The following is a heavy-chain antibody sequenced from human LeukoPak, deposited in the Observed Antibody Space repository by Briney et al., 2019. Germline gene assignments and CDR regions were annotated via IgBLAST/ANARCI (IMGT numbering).Heavy chain of an antibody. CDR3: AGDTSIAPRYLDY. V-gene: IGHV4-39*01. J-gene: IGHJ4*02. CDR2: IYYSGST. CDR1: GGSISSSDYY. Sequence: SETLSLTCTVSGGSISSSDYYWGWIRQPPGKGLEWIGSIYYSGSTSYNPSLKSRVTISVDTSKNQFSLKLSSVTAADTAVYYCAGDTSIAPRYLDYWGQGTLVTVSS. D-gene: IGHD6-6*01.